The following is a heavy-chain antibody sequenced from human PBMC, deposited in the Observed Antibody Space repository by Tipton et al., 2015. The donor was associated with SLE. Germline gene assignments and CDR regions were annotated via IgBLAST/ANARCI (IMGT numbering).Heavy chain of an antibody. V-gene: IGHV4-34*01. CDR1: GESLSGHY. D-gene: IGHD3-3*01. CDR3: ASPFGVVTYDAFDI. Sequence: TLSLTCTVYGESLSGHYWVWIRQPPGKGLEWIGDINHSGRIDYNPSLMSRVTISEATSKNQFSLTLTSVTAADTGVYYCASPFGVVTYDAFDIWGQGTMVTVSS. J-gene: IGHJ3*02. CDR2: INHSGRI.